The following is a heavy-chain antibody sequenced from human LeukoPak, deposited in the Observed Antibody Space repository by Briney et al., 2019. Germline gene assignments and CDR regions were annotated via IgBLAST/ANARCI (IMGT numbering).Heavy chain of an antibody. V-gene: IGHV3-53*01. Sequence: GSLRLSCAASGFTVSSYYMSWVRQAPGKGLEWVSVIYSGGSTYYADSVKGRFTISRDNSKNTLYLQMNSLRAEDTAVYYCARVTRDGYKDYWGQGTLVTVSS. J-gene: IGHJ4*02. CDR1: GFTVSSYY. CDR2: IYSGGST. D-gene: IGHD5-24*01. CDR3: ARVTRDGYKDY.